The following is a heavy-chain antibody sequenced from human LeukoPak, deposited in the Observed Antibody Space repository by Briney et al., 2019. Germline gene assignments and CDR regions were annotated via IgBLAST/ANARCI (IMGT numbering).Heavy chain of an antibody. CDR2: FDPEHGET. CDR3: AREGYYYGSGSYPYGY. CDR1: GNTLTELS. D-gene: IGHD3-10*01. V-gene: IGHV1-24*01. Sequence: ASVKVSCKVSGNTLTELSMHWVRQAPGKGLEWMGGFDPEHGETIYAQTFQDRVTMTEDTSTGTAYMELSSLRSEDTAVYYCAREGYYYGSGSYPYGYWGQGTLVTVSS. J-gene: IGHJ4*02.